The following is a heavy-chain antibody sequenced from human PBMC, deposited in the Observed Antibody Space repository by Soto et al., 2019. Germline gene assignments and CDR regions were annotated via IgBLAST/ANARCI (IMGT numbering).Heavy chain of an antibody. CDR1: GASISNFY. CDR3: AKGGTYYFDS. J-gene: IGHJ4*02. V-gene: IGHV4-4*07. Sequence: LSLTCSVSGASISNFYWSWIRQSAGKGLEWIGRLYTRGTTDYNPSLKSRVTMSIGTSKNRVSLSLTSVTAADTAVYYCAKGGTYYFDSWGQGIVVTVSS. CDR2: LYTRGTT. D-gene: IGHD3-16*01.